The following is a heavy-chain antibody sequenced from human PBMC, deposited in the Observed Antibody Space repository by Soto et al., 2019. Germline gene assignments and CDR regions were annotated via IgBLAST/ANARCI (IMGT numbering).Heavy chain of an antibody. CDR2: IYTSGST. Sequence: SSETLSLTCTVSGGSISSHYWSWIRQPAGKGLEWIGRIYTSGSTNYNPSLKSRVTMSVDTSKNQFSLKLSSVTAADTAVYYCATQSGGYGSGSYYGGGSYYFYDYGMNVWGEGTTVTVSS. V-gene: IGHV4-4*07. D-gene: IGHD3-10*01. J-gene: IGHJ6*04. CDR1: GGSISSHY. CDR3: ATQSGGYGSGSYYGGGSYYFYDYGMNV.